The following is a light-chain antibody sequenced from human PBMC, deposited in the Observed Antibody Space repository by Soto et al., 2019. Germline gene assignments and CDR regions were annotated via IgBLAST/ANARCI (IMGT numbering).Light chain of an antibody. V-gene: IGKV3-20*01. CDR1: QSVSSSY. CDR3: QQYGSAIT. Sequence: ELVLTQSPATLSLSPGARATLSCSARQSVSSSYLAWYQQKPGQAPRLLIYGASSRATGIPDRFSGSGSGTEFTLAVSRLEPEDFAVNDCQQYGSAITFGQGTRLEIK. CDR2: GAS. J-gene: IGKJ5*01.